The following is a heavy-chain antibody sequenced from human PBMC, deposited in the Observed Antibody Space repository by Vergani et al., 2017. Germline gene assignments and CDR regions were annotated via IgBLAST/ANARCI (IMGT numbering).Heavy chain of an antibody. CDR1: GGSISSYY. CDR3: ARSYSGYDRDYYYYYGMDV. D-gene: IGHD5-12*01. CDR2: IYYSGST. Sequence: QVQLQESGPGLVKPSQTLSLTCTVSGGSISSYYWSWIRQPPGKGLEWIGYIYYSGSTNYNPSLKSRVTISVDTSKNQFSLKLSSVTAADTAVYYCARSYSGYDRDYYYYYGMDVWGQGTTVTVSS. J-gene: IGHJ6*02. V-gene: IGHV4-59*01.